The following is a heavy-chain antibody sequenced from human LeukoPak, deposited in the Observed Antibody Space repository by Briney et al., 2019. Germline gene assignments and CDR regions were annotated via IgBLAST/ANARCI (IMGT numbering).Heavy chain of an antibody. CDR1: GGSISSSSYY. J-gene: IGHJ6*02. CDR2: IYYSGST. CDR3: ARLAIAAAGHYYYYGMDV. V-gene: IGHV4-39*01. Sequence: SETLSLTCTVSGGSISSSSYYWAWIRQPPGKGLEWIGNIYYSGSTYYNPSLKSRVTISVDTSKNQFSLKLSSVTAADTAVYYCARLAIAAAGHYYYYGMDVWGQGTTVTVSS. D-gene: IGHD6-13*01.